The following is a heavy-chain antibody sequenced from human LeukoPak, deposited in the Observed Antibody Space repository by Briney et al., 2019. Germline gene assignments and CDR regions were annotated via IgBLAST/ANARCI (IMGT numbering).Heavy chain of an antibody. CDR2: IIPIFGTA. CDR1: GGTFSSYA. V-gene: IGHV1-69*06. J-gene: IGHJ4*02. Sequence: GASVKVSCKASGGTFSSYAISWVRQAPGQGLEWMGGIIPIFGTANYAQKFQGRVTITADKSTSTAYMELSSLRSEDTAVYYCATGSPSEYYYDSSGYQNWGQGTLVTVSS. CDR3: ATGSPSEYYYDSSGYQN. D-gene: IGHD3-22*01.